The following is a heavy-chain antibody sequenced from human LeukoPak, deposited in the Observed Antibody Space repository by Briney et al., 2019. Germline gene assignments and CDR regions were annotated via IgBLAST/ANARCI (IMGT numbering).Heavy chain of an antibody. CDR1: GFTFSSFS. J-gene: IGHJ4*02. Sequence: GGSLRLSCAASGFTFSSFSMHWVRQAPGKGLESVSAICSNGGSTYYANSVKGRFTISRDNSKNTLYLQMGSLRAEDMAVYYCAREYYGGYVDYWGQGTLVTVSS. V-gene: IGHV3-64*01. D-gene: IGHD3-10*01. CDR3: AREYYGGYVDY. CDR2: ICSNGGST.